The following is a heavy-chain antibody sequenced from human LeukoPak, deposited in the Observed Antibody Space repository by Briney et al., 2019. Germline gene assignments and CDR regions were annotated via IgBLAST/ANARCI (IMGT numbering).Heavy chain of an antibody. CDR2: ISWNSGSI. CDR1: GFTFDDYA. Sequence: GGSLRLSCAASGFTFDDYAMHWVRQAPGKGLEWVSGISWNSGSIGYADSVKGRFTISRDNAKNSLYLQMNSLRAEDTALYYCAKDRLDYYYYYGMDVWGQGTTVTVSS. J-gene: IGHJ6*02. V-gene: IGHV3-9*01. CDR3: AKDRLDYYYYYGMDV.